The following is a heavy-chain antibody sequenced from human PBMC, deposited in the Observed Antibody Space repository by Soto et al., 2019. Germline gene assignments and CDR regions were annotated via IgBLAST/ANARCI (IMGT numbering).Heavy chain of an antibody. D-gene: IGHD2-15*01. CDR2: IYYSGST. Sequence: TLSLTCSVSADSISSYYWSWIRQPPGKGLEWIGYIYYSGSTNYNPSLKSRVTISVDTSKNQFSLKLSSVTAADTAMYYCARLYCSGGTCDAFDIWGQGTMVTVSS. CDR3: ARLYCSGGTCDAFDI. CDR1: ADSISSYY. V-gene: IGHV4-59*13. J-gene: IGHJ3*02.